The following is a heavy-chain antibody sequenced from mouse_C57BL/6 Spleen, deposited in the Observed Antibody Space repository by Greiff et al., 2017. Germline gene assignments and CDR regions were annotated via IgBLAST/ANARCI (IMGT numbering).Heavy chain of an antibody. D-gene: IGHD2-4*01. J-gene: IGHJ4*01. CDR1: GFNIKNTY. V-gene: IGHV14-3*01. Sequence: VQLQQSVAELVRPGASVKMSCTASGFNIKNTYMHWVKQRPEQGLEWIGRIDPANGNTKYAPKFQGKATITADTSSNTAYLQLSSLTSEDTAIYYCARARDYDYDGDAMDYWGQGTSVTVSS. CDR3: ARARDYDYDGDAMDY. CDR2: IDPANGNT.